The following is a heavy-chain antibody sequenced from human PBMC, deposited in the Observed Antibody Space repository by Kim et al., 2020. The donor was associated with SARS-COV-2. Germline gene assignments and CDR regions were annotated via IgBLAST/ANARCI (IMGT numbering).Heavy chain of an antibody. V-gene: IGHV3-7*04. J-gene: IGHJ4*02. CDR1: GFTFSADW. Sequence: GGSLRLSCAASGFTFSADWMSWVRQAPGKGLEWVANIKEDGSEIFYADSVKGRFTVSRDNAKNSLFMQVNSVRPEDTAEYYCARAEFGGGSWSWNYWGQGTRVTVSS. CDR2: IKEDGSEI. D-gene: IGHD1-26*01. CDR3: ARAEFGGGSWSWNY.